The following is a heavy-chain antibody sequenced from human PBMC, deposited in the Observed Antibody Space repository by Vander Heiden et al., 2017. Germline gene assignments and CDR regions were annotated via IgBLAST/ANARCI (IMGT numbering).Heavy chain of an antibody. D-gene: IGHD3-10*01. Sequence: EVQLVASGGVLVQPGGSLRLSCAASGFTFGTYWMSWVRQAPGKGLEWVANIKQDGSEKYYVDSVKGRFTISRDNAKNSLYLQMNSLRAEDTAVYYCASSSLWFGELELGFMDVWGQGTTVTVSS. V-gene: IGHV3-7*01. CDR1: GFTFGTYW. J-gene: IGHJ6*02. CDR2: IKQDGSEK. CDR3: ASSSLWFGELELGFMDV.